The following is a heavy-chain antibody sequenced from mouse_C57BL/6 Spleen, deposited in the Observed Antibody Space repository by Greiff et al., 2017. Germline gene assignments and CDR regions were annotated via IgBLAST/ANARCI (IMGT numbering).Heavy chain of an antibody. CDR3: ARTQSGAY. CDR1: GFTFSDYG. CDR2: ISSGSSTL. Sequence: EVKLVESGGGLVKPGGSLKLSCAASGFTFSDYGMHWVRQAPEKGLEWVAYISSGSSTLYYADTVKGRFTISRDNAKNTLFLQMTSLRSEDTAMYYCARTQSGAYWGQGTLVTVSA. J-gene: IGHJ3*01. V-gene: IGHV5-17*01. D-gene: IGHD4-1*01.